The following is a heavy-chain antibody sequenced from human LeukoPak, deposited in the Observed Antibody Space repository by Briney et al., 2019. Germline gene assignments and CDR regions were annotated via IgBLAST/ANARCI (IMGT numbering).Heavy chain of an antibody. J-gene: IGHJ4*02. CDR1: GFTFSNYA. CDR3: AKGMAAAGTELDF. V-gene: IGHV3-23*01. Sequence: GGSLRLSCAASGFTFSNYAMSWVRQASGKGLEWVSSISVSGGSTYYANSVRGRFTISRDNSKNTKYLQMNSLRAEVTAVYYCAKGMAAAGTELDFWGQGTLVTVSS. D-gene: IGHD6-13*01. CDR2: ISVSGGST.